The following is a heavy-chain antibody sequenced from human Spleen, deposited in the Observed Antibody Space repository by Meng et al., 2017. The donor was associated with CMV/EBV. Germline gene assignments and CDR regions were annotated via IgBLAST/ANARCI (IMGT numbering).Heavy chain of an antibody. J-gene: IGHJ4*02. CDR2: INGDGGIR. Sequence: GGSLRLSCAASGFTFSSYAMSWVRQAPGKGLEWVSGINGDGGIRYYTESVKGRFTISRDNSKSTLYLQVGSLRVEDSAVYYCAKGETPAAPIDFEFWGQGALVTVSS. CDR3: AKGETPAAPIDFEF. V-gene: IGHV3-23*01. CDR1: GFTFSSYA.